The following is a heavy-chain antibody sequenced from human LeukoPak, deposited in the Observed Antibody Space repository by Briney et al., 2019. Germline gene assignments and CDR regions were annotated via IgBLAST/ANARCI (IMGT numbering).Heavy chain of an antibody. V-gene: IGHV4-59*01. CDR3: ARVHDSSGYTLDY. CDR1: GGSISSYY. Sequence: PSETLSLTCTVSGGSISSYYWSWIRQPPGKGLEWIGYIYYSGSTNYNPSLKSRVTISVDTSKNQFSLKLSSVTAADTAVYYCARVHDSSGYTLDYWGQGTLVTVSS. J-gene: IGHJ4*02. CDR2: IYYSGST. D-gene: IGHD3-22*01.